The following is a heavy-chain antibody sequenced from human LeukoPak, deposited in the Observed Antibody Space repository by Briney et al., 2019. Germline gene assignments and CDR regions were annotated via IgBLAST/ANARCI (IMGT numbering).Heavy chain of an antibody. CDR1: GGSISSSSYY. Sequence: TSETLSLTCTVSGGSISSSSYYWGWIRQPPGKGLEWIGYIYYSGSTNYNPSLKSRVTISVDTSKNQFSLKLSSVTAADTAVYYCARSGTTYYYGSGLFFWGQGTLVTVSS. J-gene: IGHJ4*02. D-gene: IGHD3-10*01. V-gene: IGHV4-61*05. CDR3: ARSGTTYYYGSGLFF. CDR2: IYYSGST.